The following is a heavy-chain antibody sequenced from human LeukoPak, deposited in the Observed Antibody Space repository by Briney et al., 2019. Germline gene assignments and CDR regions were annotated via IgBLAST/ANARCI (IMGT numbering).Heavy chain of an antibody. J-gene: IGHJ5*02. D-gene: IGHD4-17*01. CDR2: IYYRGTT. CDR1: GDSITSGSYY. CDR3: ARVLMTTVNDWFDP. V-gene: IGHV4-39*07. Sequence: SETLSLTCTVSGDSITSGSYYWGWVRQPPGKGLEWLGTIYYRGTTYYNPSLKSRVTISVDTSKNQFSLKLSSVTAADTAVYYCARVLMTTVNDWFDPWGQGTLVTVSS.